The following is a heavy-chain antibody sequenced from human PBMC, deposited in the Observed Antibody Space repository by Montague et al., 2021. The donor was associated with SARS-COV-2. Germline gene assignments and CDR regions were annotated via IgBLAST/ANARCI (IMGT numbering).Heavy chain of an antibody. CDR1: GGSFSGYY. Sequence: SETLSLTCAVYGGSFSGYYWTWIRQSPGKGLEWIAEINHSGTTNYNFNPSLRSRVTISVDTSKSQFSLKLSSVTAADTGVYYCARSDPHSLTLIGLRGKSASDYWGQGTLVTVSS. D-gene: IGHD4-23*01. J-gene: IGHJ4*02. CDR2: INHSGTT. CDR3: ARSDPHSLTLIGLRGKSASDY. V-gene: IGHV4-34*01.